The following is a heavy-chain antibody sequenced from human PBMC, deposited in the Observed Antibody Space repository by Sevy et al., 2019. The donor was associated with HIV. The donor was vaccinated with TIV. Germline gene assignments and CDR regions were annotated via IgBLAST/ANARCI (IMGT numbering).Heavy chain of an antibody. D-gene: IGHD6-13*01. CDR1: GYTFTGYY. CDR2: INPNSGGT. CDR3: ARDSGSSSCPDY. V-gene: IGHV1-2*02. Sequence: ASVKVSCKASGYTFTGYYMHWVRQAPGQGLEWMGWINPNSGGTNYAQKFQGRVTMTRETSISTAYMELSRLRSDDTAVYYCARDSGSSSCPDYWGQGTLVTVSS. J-gene: IGHJ4*02.